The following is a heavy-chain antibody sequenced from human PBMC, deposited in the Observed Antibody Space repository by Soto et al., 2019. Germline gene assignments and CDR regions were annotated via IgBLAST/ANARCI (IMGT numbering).Heavy chain of an antibody. CDR1: GGSFSCYY. Sequence: SETLALTCAVYGGSFSCYYLSWIRQPPGKGLEWIGEINHSGSTNYNPSLKSRVTISVDTSKNQFSLKLRSVTAADTDVYYCARGRRGMDVWGQGTTVTVSS. CDR2: INHSGST. J-gene: IGHJ6*02. CDR3: ARGRRGMDV. V-gene: IGHV4-34*01.